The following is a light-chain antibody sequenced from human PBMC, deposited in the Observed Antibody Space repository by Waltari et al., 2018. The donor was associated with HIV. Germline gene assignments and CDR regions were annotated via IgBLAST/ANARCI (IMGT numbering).Light chain of an antibody. CDR2: DAS. V-gene: IGKV3-11*01. CDR1: QSVSSS. CDR3: QQRSNWPIT. J-gene: IGKJ5*01. Sequence: EIVLTQSPATLSLSPGERATLSCRASQSVSSSLAWYQQKPGQAPRLLIVDASNRATGIPARFSGSGSGTDFTLTISSLEPEDFAVYYCQQRSNWPITFGQGTRLEIK.